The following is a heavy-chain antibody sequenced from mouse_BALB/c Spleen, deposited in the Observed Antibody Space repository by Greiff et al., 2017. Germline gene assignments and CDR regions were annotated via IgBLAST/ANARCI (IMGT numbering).Heavy chain of an antibody. V-gene: IGHV3-8*02. CDR1: GDSITSGY. Sequence: EVKLVESGPRLVKPSQTLALTCSVTGDSITSGYWNWIRKFPGNKLEYMGYINYSGSTYYNPSLKSRISITRDTSKNQYYLQLNSVTTEDTATYYCARRRTYGAMDYWGQGTAVTVSS. D-gene: IGHD1-1*01. CDR2: INYSGST. CDR3: ARRRTYGAMDY. J-gene: IGHJ4*01.